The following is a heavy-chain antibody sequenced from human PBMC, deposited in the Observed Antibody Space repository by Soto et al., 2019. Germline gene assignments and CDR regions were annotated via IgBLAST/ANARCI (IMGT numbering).Heavy chain of an antibody. CDR2: INAGNGKT. V-gene: IGHV1-3*01. Sequence: QVQLVQSGAEVKKPGASVKVSCKASGYSLTSYGIQWVRQAPGQRLEWMGWINAGNGKTGHSQKFQGRLTITRDTSANTAYMELSSLRSEDTAVYYCARGSGYDFWNDDNDSFEIWGQGTKVTVSS. J-gene: IGHJ3*02. CDR1: GYSLTSYG. D-gene: IGHD3-3*01. CDR3: ARGSGYDFWNDDNDSFEI.